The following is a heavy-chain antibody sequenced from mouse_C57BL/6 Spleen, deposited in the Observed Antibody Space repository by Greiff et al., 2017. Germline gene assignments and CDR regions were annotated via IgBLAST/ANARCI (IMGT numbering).Heavy chain of an antibody. V-gene: IGHV1-26*01. J-gene: IGHJ2*01. CDR1: GYTFTDYY. D-gene: IGHD2-5*01. CDR3: ARSGYSNSFDY. Sequence: VQLQQSGPELVKPGASVKISCKASGYTFTDYYMNWVKQSHGKSLEWIGDINPNNGGTSYNQKFKGKATLTVDKSSSTAYMELRSLTSEDSAVYYCARSGYSNSFDYWGQGTTLTVSS. CDR2: INPNNGGT.